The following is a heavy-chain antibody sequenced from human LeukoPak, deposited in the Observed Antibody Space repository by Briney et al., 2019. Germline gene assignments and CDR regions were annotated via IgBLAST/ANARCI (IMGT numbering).Heavy chain of an antibody. CDR1: GYTSTGYY. Sequence: ASVKVSCKASGYTSTGYYMHWVRQAPGQGLEWMGRINPNSGGTNYAQKFQGRVTMTRDTSISTAYMELSWLRSDDTAVYYCARDDSSGWFEYWGQGTLVTVSS. V-gene: IGHV1-2*06. CDR2: INPNSGGT. D-gene: IGHD6-19*01. CDR3: ARDDSSGWFEY. J-gene: IGHJ5*01.